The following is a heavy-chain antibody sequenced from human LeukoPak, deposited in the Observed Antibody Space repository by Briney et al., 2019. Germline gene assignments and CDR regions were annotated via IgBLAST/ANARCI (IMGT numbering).Heavy chain of an antibody. J-gene: IGHJ6*03. CDR2: INHSGIT. CDR3: ARGPYCSGGSCYRKYYYYYMDV. Sequence: PSETLSLTCAVYGGSFSGYYWSWIRQPPGKGLEWIGEINHSGITNYNPSLKSRVTISVDTSKNQFSLKLSSVTAADTAVYYCARGPYCSGGSCYRKYYYYYMDVWGKGTTVTVSS. CDR1: GGSFSGYY. D-gene: IGHD2-15*01. V-gene: IGHV4-34*01.